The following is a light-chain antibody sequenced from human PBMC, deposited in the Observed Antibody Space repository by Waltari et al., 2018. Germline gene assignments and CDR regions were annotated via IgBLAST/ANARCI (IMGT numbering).Light chain of an antibody. CDR1: RSNIGTNT. CDR2: SNK. V-gene: IGLV1-44*01. CDR3: ATWDDSLNGVV. J-gene: IGLJ2*01. Sequence: QSVLTQPPSASGTPGQGVTISCSGSRSNIGTNTVNWYRQLPGTAPKVLIYSNKHRPSGVPDRFSGSKSGTSASLAVSGLQSEDEGDYYCATWDDSLNGVVFGGGTKLTVL.